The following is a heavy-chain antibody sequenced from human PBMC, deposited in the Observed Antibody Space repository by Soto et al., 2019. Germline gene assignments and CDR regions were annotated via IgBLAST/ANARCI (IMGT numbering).Heavy chain of an antibody. D-gene: IGHD1-1*01. V-gene: IGHV1-2*04. CDR3: AREQNGRGRDYYYGMKG. J-gene: IGHJ6*02. CDR1: GYTFTGYY. CDR2: INPNSGGT. Sequence: ASVKVSCKASGYTFTGYYMHWVRQAPGQGLEWMGWINPNSGGTNYAQKFQGWVTMTRDTSISTAYMELSRLRFDDTAVYYCAREQNGRGRDYYYGMKGWGQVTTVIVAS.